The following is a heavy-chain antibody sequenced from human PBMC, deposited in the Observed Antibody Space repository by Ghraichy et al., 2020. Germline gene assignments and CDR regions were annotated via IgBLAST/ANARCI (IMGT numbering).Heavy chain of an antibody. D-gene: IGHD1-26*01. J-gene: IGHJ4*02. CDR2: FSHVDHNT. CDR3: ARRGGSDGWGFFDY. CDR1: EFTFSSYA. V-gene: IGHV3-23*01. Sequence: GSLRLSCAASEFTFSSYAMTWVRQAPGKGLEWVSIFSHVDHNTYYAGSVQGRFTISRDSSKNTLYLQMNSLRVEDTATYYCARRGGSDGWGFFDYWGQGARVTVSS.